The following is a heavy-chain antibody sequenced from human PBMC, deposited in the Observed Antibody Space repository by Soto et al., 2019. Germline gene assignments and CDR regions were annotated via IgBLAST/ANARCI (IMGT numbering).Heavy chain of an antibody. V-gene: IGHV4-31*03. Sequence: SETLSLTCTVSGGSISRGGYYWSWIRQHPGKGLEWIGYIYYSGSTYYNPSLKSRVTISVDTSKNQFSLKLSSVTAADTAVYYCARVRYCSGGSCYPRFDPWGQGTLVT. CDR3: ARVRYCSGGSCYPRFDP. D-gene: IGHD2-15*01. CDR1: GGSISRGGYY. CDR2: IYYSGST. J-gene: IGHJ5*02.